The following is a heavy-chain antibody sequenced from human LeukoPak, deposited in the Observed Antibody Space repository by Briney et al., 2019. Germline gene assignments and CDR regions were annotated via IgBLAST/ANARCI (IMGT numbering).Heavy chain of an antibody. J-gene: IGHJ4*02. Sequence: SETLSLTCTVSGGSISSYYWSWIRQPPGKGLEWIGYIYYSGSTNYNPSLKSRVTISVDTSKNQFSLKLSSVTAADTAVYYCAGYDSGAYYLFDYWGQGTLVTVSS. CDR3: AGYDSGAYYLFDY. CDR1: GGSISSYY. D-gene: IGHD3-22*01. CDR2: IYYSGST. V-gene: IGHV4-59*01.